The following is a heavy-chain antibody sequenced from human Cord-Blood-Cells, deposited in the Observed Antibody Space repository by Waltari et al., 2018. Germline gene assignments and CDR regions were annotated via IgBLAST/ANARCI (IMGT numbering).Heavy chain of an antibody. Sequence: QLQLQESGPGLVKPSETLSLTCTVSGGSISSSSYYWGWIRQPPGKGLEWIGSIYYSGITYYNPSLKSRVTISVDTSKNQFSLKLSSVTAADTAVYYCARVPRLGIGSFDIWGQGTMVTVSS. V-gene: IGHV4-39*01. CDR2: IYYSGIT. J-gene: IGHJ3*02. D-gene: IGHD7-27*01. CDR3: ARVPRLGIGSFDI. CDR1: GGSISSSSYY.